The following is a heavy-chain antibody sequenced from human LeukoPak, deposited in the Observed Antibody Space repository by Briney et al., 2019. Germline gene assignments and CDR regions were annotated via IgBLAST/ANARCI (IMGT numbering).Heavy chain of an antibody. D-gene: IGHD6-19*01. CDR3: ARGSYSSGWYMENY. J-gene: IGHJ4*02. CDR2: IYYSGST. CDR1: GGSISSYY. Sequence: SETLSLTCTVSGGSISSYYWSWIRQPPGKGLEWIGYIYYSGSTNYNPSLKSRVTISVDTSKNQFSLKLSSVTAADTAVYYCARGSYSSGWYMENYWGQGTLVTVSS. V-gene: IGHV4-59*01.